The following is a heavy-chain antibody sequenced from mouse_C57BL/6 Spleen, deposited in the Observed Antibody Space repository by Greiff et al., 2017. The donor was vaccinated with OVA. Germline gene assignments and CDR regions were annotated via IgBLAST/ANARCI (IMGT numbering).Heavy chain of an antibody. CDR1: GFTFSDYG. CDR2: ISNLAYSI. D-gene: IGHD4-1*01. CDR3: ERAITGTGAYYFDY. V-gene: IGHV5-15*01. Sequence: DVMLVESGGGLVQPGGSLKLSCAASGFTFSDYGMAWVRQAPRKGPEWVAFISNLAYSIYYADTVTGRFTISRENAKNTLYLEMSSLRSEDAAIYYCERAITGTGAYYFDYWGQGTTLTVSS. J-gene: IGHJ2*01.